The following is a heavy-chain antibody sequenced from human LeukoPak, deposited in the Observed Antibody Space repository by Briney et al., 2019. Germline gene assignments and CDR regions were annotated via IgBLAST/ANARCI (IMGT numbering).Heavy chain of an antibody. D-gene: IGHD5-12*01. CDR2: ISGSGGTT. CDR3: AKTTALASKWISFLYFDY. V-gene: IGHV3-23*01. Sequence: GGSLRLSCAASGFTFSSYAMSWVRQAPGKGLEWVSAISGSGGTTYYADSVKGRFTISRDNSKNTLYLQMNSLRAEDTAVYYCAKTTALASKWISFLYFDYWGQGTLVTVSS. CDR1: GFTFSSYA. J-gene: IGHJ4*02.